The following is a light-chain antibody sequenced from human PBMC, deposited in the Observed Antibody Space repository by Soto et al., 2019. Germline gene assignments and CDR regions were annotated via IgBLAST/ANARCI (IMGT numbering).Light chain of an antibody. CDR2: GAS. CDR3: QQYGSSPWT. CDR1: QSVSSSY. V-gene: IGKV3-20*01. J-gene: IGKJ1*01. Sequence: EIVLTQSPGTLSLSPGERATLSCRASQSVSSSYLAWYQQKPGQAPRPLIYGASSRAIGIPDRFSGSWSETDFTLTISRLEPEDFAVYYCQQYGSSPWTFGQGTKVDIK.